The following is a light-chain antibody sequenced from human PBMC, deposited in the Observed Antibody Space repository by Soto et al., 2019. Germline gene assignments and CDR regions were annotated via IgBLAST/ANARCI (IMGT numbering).Light chain of an antibody. J-gene: IGLJ2*01. Sequence: QAVVTQEPSLTVSPGGTVTLTCGSSTGSVTSSHSPYWIQQKPGQAPRTMICNTSNKQSWTPARFSGSLLGGKAALTLSGAQPEDEAEYYCLLAYSGARIFGRGTKLTVL. CDR3: LLAYSGARI. CDR1: TGSVTSSHS. CDR2: NTS. V-gene: IGLV7-46*01.